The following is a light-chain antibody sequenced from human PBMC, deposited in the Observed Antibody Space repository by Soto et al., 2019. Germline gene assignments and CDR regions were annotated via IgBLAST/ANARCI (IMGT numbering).Light chain of an antibody. CDR2: GAS. Sequence: EIVLTQSPGTLSLSPGERATLSCRASQSVRSSYLAWYQQKPGQAPRLLIYGASSRATGIPDRFSGSGSGTDFTLSISRLEPEDFAVFYCQQYASSPWTVGQGTKVDIK. J-gene: IGKJ1*01. CDR1: QSVRSSY. CDR3: QQYASSPWT. V-gene: IGKV3-20*01.